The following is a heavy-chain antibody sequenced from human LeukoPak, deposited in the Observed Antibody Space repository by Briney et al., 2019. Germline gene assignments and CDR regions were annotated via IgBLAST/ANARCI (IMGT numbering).Heavy chain of an antibody. V-gene: IGHV4-59*01. D-gene: IGHD3-22*01. J-gene: IGHJ4*02. CDR2: IYYSGST. CDR1: GGSINNYY. CDR3: ARGIDYYGSSGYYASSVPLDF. Sequence: SETLSLTCTISGGSINNYYWTWIRQPPGKGLEWIGFIYYSGSTNYNPSLKSRVAISIDTSKKEFLLKLNSVTVADTAVYYCARGIDYYGSSGYYASSVPLDFWGQGILVTVSS.